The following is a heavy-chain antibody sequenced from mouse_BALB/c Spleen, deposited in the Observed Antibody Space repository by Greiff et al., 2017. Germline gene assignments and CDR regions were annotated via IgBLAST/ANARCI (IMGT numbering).Heavy chain of an antibody. V-gene: IGHV5-12-2*01. D-gene: IGHD1-2*01. CDR2: ISNGGGST. CDR1: GFTFSSYT. CDR3: ARHATTATWFAY. J-gene: IGHJ3*01. Sequence: EVKVVESGGGLVQPGGSLKLSCAASGFTFSSYTMSWVRQTPEKRLEWVAYISNGGGSTYYPDTVKGRFTISRDNAKNTLYLQMSSLKSEDTAMYYCARHATTATWFAYWGQGTLVTVSA.